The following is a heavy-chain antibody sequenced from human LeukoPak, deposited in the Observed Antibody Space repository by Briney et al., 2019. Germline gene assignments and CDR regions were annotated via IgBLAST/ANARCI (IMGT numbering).Heavy chain of an antibody. CDR2: IYPGDSDT. V-gene: IGHV5-51*01. J-gene: IGHJ6*03. CDR3: ARRSRETPKRGYSYGSFYYYYYMDV. CDR1: GYSFTSYW. D-gene: IGHD5-18*01. Sequence: GESLKISCKGSGYSFTSYWIGWVRQMPGKGLELMGIIYPGDSDTRCSPSFQGQVTISADKSISTAYLQWSSLKASDTAMYYCARRSRETPKRGYSYGSFYYYYYMDVWGKGTTVTVSS.